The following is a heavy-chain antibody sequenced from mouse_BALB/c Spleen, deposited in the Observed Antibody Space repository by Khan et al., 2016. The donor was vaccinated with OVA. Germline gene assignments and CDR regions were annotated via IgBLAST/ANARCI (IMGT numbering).Heavy chain of an antibody. V-gene: IGHV5-9-3*01. CDR3: TRRLVDYYAMDY. CDR2: LSTGGHYT. CDR1: GFTFSSFA. Sequence: EVELVESGGGVVKPGGSLKLSCSASGFTFSSFAMSWVRQTPEKRLEWVATLSTGGHYTFYPDSVKGRFTISRDNARNTLYLQMSRLRSEDTAIYYCTRRLVDYYAMDYWGQGTSVTVSS. J-gene: IGHJ4*01. D-gene: IGHD2-2*01.